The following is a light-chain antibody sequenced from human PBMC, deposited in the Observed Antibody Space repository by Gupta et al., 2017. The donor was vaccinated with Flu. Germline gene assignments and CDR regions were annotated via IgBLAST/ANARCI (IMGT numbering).Light chain of an antibody. Sequence: QSALTQPASVSGSPGPSITIPCTGTSSYVGSYNLVSWYQQHPGKAPKLMIYEGSKRPSGVSNRFSGSKSGNTASLTISGLQAEDEADYYCCSDAGSSTDYVFGTGTKVTVL. J-gene: IGLJ1*01. CDR1: SSYVGSYNL. V-gene: IGLV2-23*01. CDR3: CSDAGSSTDYV. CDR2: EGS.